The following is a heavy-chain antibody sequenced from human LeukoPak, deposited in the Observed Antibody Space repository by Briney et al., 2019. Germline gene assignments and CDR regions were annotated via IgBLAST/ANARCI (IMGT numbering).Heavy chain of an antibody. D-gene: IGHD3-16*02. CDR1: GTSISSGGYS. CDR3: ARAGRDYDYVWGSYRSYYFDY. Sequence: SETLSLTCTVTGTSISSGGYSWSWIRQPPGKGLEWIGYIYHSGSTYYNPSLKSRVTISVDRSKNQFSLKLSSVTAADTAVYYCARAGRDYDYVWGSYRSYYFDYWGQGTLVTVSS. CDR2: IYHSGST. V-gene: IGHV4-30-2*01. J-gene: IGHJ4*02.